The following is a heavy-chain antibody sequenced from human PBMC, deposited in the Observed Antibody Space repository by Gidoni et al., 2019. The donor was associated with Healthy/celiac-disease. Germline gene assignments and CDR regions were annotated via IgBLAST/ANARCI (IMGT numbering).Heavy chain of an antibody. D-gene: IGHD3-22*01. CDR1: GGTFRSCA. CDR3: ARLGYYDSSGGD. V-gene: IGHV1-69*01. CDR2: IIPIFGTG. Sequence: QVQLVQSGAEVKKPGSSVQVSCKASGGTFRSCASSWVRQAPGQGLELMGAIIPIFGTGNDAQKFQGRVTITADESTSTADMELSSLRSEDTAVYYCARLGYYDSSGGDWGQGTLVTVSS. J-gene: IGHJ4*02.